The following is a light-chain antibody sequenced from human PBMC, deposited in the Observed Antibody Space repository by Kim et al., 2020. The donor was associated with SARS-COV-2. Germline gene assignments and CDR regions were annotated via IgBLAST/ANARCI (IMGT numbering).Light chain of an antibody. CDR1: SLRSYY. J-gene: IGLJ3*02. CDR3: NSRDSSGNVWV. CDR2: GKN. Sequence: SELTQDPAVSVALGQTVRITCQGDSLRSYYASWYQQKPGQAPVLVIYGKNNRPSGIPDRFSGSSSGNTASLTITGAQAEDEADYYCNSRDSSGNVWVFGGGTQLTVL. V-gene: IGLV3-19*01.